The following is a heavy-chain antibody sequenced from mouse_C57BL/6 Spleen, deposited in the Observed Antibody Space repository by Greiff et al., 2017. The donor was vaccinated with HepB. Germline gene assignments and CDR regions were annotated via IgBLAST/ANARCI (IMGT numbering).Heavy chain of an antibody. D-gene: IGHD1-1*01. Sequence: QVQLKESGAELVRPGASVTLSCKASGYTFTDYEMHWVKQTPVHGLEWIGAIDPETGGTAYNQKFKGKAILTADKSSSTAYMELRSLTSEDSAVYYCTRWGIYYYGSIYWFAYWGQGTLVTVSA. CDR1: GYTFTDYE. V-gene: IGHV1-15*01. CDR3: TRWGIYYYGSIYWFAY. CDR2: IDPETGGT. J-gene: IGHJ3*01.